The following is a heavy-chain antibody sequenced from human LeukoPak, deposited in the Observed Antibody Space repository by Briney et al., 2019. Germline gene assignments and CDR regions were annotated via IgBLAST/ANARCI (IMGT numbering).Heavy chain of an antibody. CDR2: IYNGVNT. D-gene: IGHD1-26*01. J-gene: IGHJ5*02. Sequence: SDTLSLTCTVSGASVSSASYRTWIRQPPGKGVEWIAHIYNGVNTNYNPSLKSRVTISVDTSKNQFSLRLNSVTAADTAVYYCARSRAFNSGAFDPWGQGSLVTVSS. CDR3: ARSRAFNSGAFDP. CDR1: GASVSSASY. V-gene: IGHV4-61*01.